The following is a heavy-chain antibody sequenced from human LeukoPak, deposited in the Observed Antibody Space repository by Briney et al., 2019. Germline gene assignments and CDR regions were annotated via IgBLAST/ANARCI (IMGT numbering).Heavy chain of an antibody. D-gene: IGHD3-9*01. CDR2: INHSGST. CDR3: ARGPDVLRYFDWLNWFDP. J-gene: IGHJ5*02. CDR1: GGSFSGYY. Sequence: SETLSLTCAVYGGSFSGYYWSWIRQPPGKGLEWIGEINHSGSTNYNPSLKSRVTISVDTSKNQFSLKLSSVTAADTAVYYCARGPDVLRYFDWLNWFDPWGQGTLVTVSS. V-gene: IGHV4-34*01.